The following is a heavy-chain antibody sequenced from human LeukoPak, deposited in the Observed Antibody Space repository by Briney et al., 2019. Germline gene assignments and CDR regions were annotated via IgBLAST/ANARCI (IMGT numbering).Heavy chain of an antibody. V-gene: IGHV4-34*01. D-gene: IGHD1-7*01. J-gene: IGHJ4*02. CDR2: INHSGST. Sequence: SETLSLTCAVYGGSFSGYYWSWIRQPLGKGLEWIGEINHSGSTNYNPSLKSRVTISVDTSKNQFSLKLSSVTAADTAVYYCASESATITGTTNYWGQGTLVTVSS. CDR1: GGSFSGYY. CDR3: ASESATITGTTNY.